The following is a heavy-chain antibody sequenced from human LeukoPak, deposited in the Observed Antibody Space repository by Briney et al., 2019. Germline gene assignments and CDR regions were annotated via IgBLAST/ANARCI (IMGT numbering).Heavy chain of an antibody. V-gene: IGHV1-69*05. Sequence: ASVEVSCKASGGTFSSYAISWVRQAPGQGLEWMGGIIPIFGTANYAQKFQGRVTITTDESTSTAYMELSSLRSEDTAVYYCARSSYGPFYYYYMDVWGKGTTVTVSS. CDR2: IIPIFGTA. CDR1: GGTFSSYA. D-gene: IGHD5-18*01. CDR3: ARSSYGPFYYYYMDV. J-gene: IGHJ6*03.